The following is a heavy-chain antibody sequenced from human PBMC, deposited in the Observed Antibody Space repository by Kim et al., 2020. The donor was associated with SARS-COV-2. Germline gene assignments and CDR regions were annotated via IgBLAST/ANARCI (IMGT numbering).Heavy chain of an antibody. CDR3: ARTGISGSYYYYGMDV. Sequence: ASVTVSCKASGYTFTSYYINWVRQATGQGLEWMGWMNPNSGNTGYAQKFQGRVTMTRNTSISTAYMELSSLRSEDTAVYYCARTGISGSYYYYGMDVWGQGTTVTVSS. CDR2: MNPNSGNT. V-gene: IGHV1-8*01. CDR1: GYTFTSYY. D-gene: IGHD1-26*01. J-gene: IGHJ6*02.